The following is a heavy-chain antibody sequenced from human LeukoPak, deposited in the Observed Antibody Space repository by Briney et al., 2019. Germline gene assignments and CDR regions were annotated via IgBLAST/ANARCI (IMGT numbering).Heavy chain of an antibody. CDR3: ARSFGSGSDYYDY. V-gene: IGHV3-21*05. J-gene: IGHJ4*02. Sequence: PGGSLRLSCAASGFTFSSYSMNWVRQAPGKGLEWVSYISSSSSYTNYADSVKGRFTISRDNAKNSLYLQMNSLRAEDTAVYYCARSFGSGSDYYDYWGQGTLVTVSS. CDR2: ISSSSSYT. CDR1: GFTFSSYS. D-gene: IGHD3-10*01.